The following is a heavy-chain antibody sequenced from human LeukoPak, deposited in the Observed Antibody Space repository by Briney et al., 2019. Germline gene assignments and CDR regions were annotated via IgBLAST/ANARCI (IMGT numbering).Heavy chain of an antibody. Sequence: SETLSLTCTVSGGSISDYYWTWIRQPAGKGLEWIGRIYTSGSTNYNPSLKSRVTMSVDTSKKQFSLRLSSVTAADTAVYYCARVNCTNGVCYNSRGWFDPWGQGTLVTVSS. CDR2: IYTSGST. V-gene: IGHV4-4*07. D-gene: IGHD2-8*01. J-gene: IGHJ5*02. CDR1: GGSISDYY. CDR3: ARVNCTNGVCYNSRGWFDP.